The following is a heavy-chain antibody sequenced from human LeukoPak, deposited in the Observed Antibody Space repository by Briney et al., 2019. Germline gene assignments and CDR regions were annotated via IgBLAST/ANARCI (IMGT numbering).Heavy chain of an antibody. D-gene: IGHD3-22*01. Sequence: PSETLSLTCAVYGGSISSSNWWSWVRQPPGKGLEWIGEIYHSGSTNYNPSLKSRVTISVDKSKNQFSLKLSSVTAADTAVYYCATRGYYDSSGYLIKWGQGTLVTVSS. CDR3: ATRGYYDSSGYLIK. J-gene: IGHJ4*02. CDR2: IYHSGST. CDR1: GGSISSSNW. V-gene: IGHV4-4*02.